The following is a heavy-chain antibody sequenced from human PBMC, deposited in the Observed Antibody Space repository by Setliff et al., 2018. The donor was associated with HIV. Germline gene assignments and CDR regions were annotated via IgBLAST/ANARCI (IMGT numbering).Heavy chain of an antibody. J-gene: IGHJ6*02. CDR3: ASRERREWLSSGFGGEWKGYYYYGMDV. CDR1: GSTFSTYD. Sequence: ASVKVSCKPSGSTFSTYDINWVRQATGQGLEWMGIIKPSDGSTSYAQKFQGRVTITTDESTSTAYMELSSLRSEDTAVYYCASRERREWLSSGFGGEWKGYYYYGMDVWGQGTTVTVSS. V-gene: IGHV1-46*01. D-gene: IGHD3-3*01. CDR2: IKPSDGST.